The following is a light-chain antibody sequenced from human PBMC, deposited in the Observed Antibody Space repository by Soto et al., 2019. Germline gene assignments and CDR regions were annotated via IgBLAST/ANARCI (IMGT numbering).Light chain of an antibody. V-gene: IGLV1-40*01. Sequence: QSVLTQPPSVSGAPGQRVTISCTGGRTNIGAGYEVHWYQQRPGTAPKLLIFGNINRPSGVPDRFSGSKSGTSASLTITGLQAEDEGDYYCQSYDSTLSDRYVFGTGTKVTVL. CDR1: RTNIGAGYE. CDR2: GNI. CDR3: QSYDSTLSDRYV. J-gene: IGLJ1*01.